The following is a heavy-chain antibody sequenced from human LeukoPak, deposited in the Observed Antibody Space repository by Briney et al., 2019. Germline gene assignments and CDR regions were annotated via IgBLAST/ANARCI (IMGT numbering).Heavy chain of an antibody. CDR1: GFTFSSYSYA. CDR2: ISGSGGST. V-gene: IGHV3-23*01. J-gene: IGHJ4*02. CDR3: VRVKGGWLGEKTYDY. Sequence: GGSLRLSCAASGFTFSSYSYAMTWVRQAPGKGLEWVSAISGSGGSTYYADSVKGRFTVSRDNGKNSLFLQMNSLRAEDTAIYYCVRVKGGWLGEKTYDYLGQGTLVTVSS. D-gene: IGHD5-24*01.